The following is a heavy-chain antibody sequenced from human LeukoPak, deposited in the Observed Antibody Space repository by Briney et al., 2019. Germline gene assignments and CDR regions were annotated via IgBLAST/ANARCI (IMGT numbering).Heavy chain of an antibody. Sequence: PSETLSLTCTVSGGSISSYYWSWIRQPPGKGLEWIGYIYYTRSTNYNPSLKSRVTISVDTSKNQFSLKLRSVTAADTAVYYCANGGYCSSTSCYPNWFDPWGQGTLVTVSS. CDR2: IYYTRST. J-gene: IGHJ5*02. D-gene: IGHD2-2*01. CDR1: GGSISSYY. CDR3: ANGGYCSSTSCYPNWFDP. V-gene: IGHV4-59*01.